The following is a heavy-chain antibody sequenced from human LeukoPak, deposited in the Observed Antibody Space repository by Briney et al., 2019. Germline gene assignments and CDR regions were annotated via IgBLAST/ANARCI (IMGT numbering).Heavy chain of an antibody. CDR1: GGSINSHY. CDR3: ARGVRFFHYGMDV. Sequence: PSETLSLTCIVSGGSINSHYWSWIRQPPGKGLEWIGYIYYSGSTNYNPSLKSRVTISADTSKNQFSLKLSSVTAADTAVYYCARGVRFFHYGMDVWGTGTTVTVSS. D-gene: IGHD3-3*01. J-gene: IGHJ6*04. CDR2: IYYSGST. V-gene: IGHV4-59*11.